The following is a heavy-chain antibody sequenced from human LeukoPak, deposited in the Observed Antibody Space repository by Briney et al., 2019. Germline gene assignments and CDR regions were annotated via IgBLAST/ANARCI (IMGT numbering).Heavy chain of an antibody. CDR2: ISGSGGNT. CDR1: GFTFSSYA. CDR3: AKGGGSGNNGYVQY. D-gene: IGHD2-8*01. J-gene: IGHJ4*02. V-gene: IGHV3-23*01. Sequence: GGSLRLSCAASGFTFSSYAMSWVRQAPGKGLEWVSGISGSGGNTYYADSVKGRFTVSRDNSRNTLYLQMNSLTAEDTAVYYCAKGGGSGNNGYVQYWGQGTLVTVSS.